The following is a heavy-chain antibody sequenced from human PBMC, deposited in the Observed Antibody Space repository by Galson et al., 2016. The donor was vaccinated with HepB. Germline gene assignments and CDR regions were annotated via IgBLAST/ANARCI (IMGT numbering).Heavy chain of an antibody. CDR3: ARDFQRGLHWFGELLP. CDR2: INAGNGNT. V-gene: IGHV1-3*01. J-gene: IGHJ5*02. Sequence: SVKVSCKASGYIFTTYAMHWVRQAPGQRLEWMGWINAGNGNTRYSQKFQGRVTITRDTSASTGYMELSDLRSEDTAVYYCARDFQRGLHWFGELLPWGQGTLVTVSS. CDR1: GYIFTTYA. D-gene: IGHD3-10*01.